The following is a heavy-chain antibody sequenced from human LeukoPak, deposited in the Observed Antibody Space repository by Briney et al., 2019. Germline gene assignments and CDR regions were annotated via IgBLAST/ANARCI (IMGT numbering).Heavy chain of an antibody. CDR2: ITSSSSII. V-gene: IGHV3-48*04. J-gene: IGHJ3*02. CDR3: AREYYYGSGTDAFDI. D-gene: IGHD3-10*01. CDR1: GFTFGTNS. Sequence: GGSLRPSCATSGFTFGTNSMNWVRQAPGKGLGWLSYITSSSSIIYYADSVKGRFTISRDNDKNSLYLQMNSLRAEDTAVYYCAREYYYGSGTDAFDIWGQGTMVTVSS.